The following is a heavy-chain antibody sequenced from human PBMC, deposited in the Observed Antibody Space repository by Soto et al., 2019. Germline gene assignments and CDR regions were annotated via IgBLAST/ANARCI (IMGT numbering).Heavy chain of an antibody. CDR1: ELNISSYA. V-gene: IGHV3-30-3*01. CDR2: ISYDGSNK. CDR3: ARDESHIQLWYMDV. J-gene: IGHJ6*02. Sequence: GGSLRLACAASELNISSYAMHWVRKAPGKGLEWVAVISYDGSNKYYADSVKGRFTISRDNSKNTLYLQMNSLRAEDTAVYYCARDESHIQLWYMDVWGQGKTVTVSS. D-gene: IGHD5-18*01.